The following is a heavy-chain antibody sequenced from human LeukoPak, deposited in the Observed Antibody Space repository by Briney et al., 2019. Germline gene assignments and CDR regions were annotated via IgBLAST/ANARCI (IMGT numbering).Heavy chain of an antibody. CDR3: ARGFAGYGQMDYFDN. CDR1: GYTFTSYY. CDR2: INPSGGST. D-gene: IGHD5-18*01. V-gene: IGHV1-46*01. J-gene: IGHJ4*02. Sequence: PGASVKVSCKASGYTFTSYYMHWVRQAPGQGLEWMGIINPSGGSTSYAQKFQGRVTMTRDTSTSTVYMELSSLRSEDTAVYYCARGFAGYGQMDYFDNWGQGTLVTVSS.